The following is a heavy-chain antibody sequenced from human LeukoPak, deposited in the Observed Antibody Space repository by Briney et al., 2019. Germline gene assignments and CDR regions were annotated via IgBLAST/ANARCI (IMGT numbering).Heavy chain of an antibody. CDR3: ARDSHYYDSSGQFNDY. CDR1: GFTFSNYS. V-gene: IGHV3-7*03. J-gene: IGHJ4*02. Sequence: GGSLRLSCAASGFTFSNYSMSWFPQAPGKGLEWVSTIKQDGSEKYYVDSLKGRFPISRDNAKNSLYLQMNSLRAEDTAFYYCARDSHYYDSSGQFNDYWGQGTLVTVSS. CDR2: IKQDGSEK. D-gene: IGHD3-22*01.